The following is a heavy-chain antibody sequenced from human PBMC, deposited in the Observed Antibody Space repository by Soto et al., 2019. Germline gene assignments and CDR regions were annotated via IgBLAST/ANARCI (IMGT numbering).Heavy chain of an antibody. CDR1: GGSISSGGYS. D-gene: IGHD1-1*01. CDR2: IYHRGST. CDR3: ASTWNGLLDY. J-gene: IGHJ4*02. Sequence: QLQLQESGSGLVKPSQTLSLTCAVSGGSISSGGYSWSWIRQPPGKVLEWIGYIYHRGSTYYNPALKGRVTISVDRSKNQFSLKLSSVTAADTAVYYCASTWNGLLDYWGQGTLVTVSS. V-gene: IGHV4-30-2*01.